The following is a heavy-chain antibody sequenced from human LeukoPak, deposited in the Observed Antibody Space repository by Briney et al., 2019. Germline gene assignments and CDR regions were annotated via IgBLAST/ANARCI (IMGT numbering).Heavy chain of an antibody. CDR1: GYTFTGYY. CDR3: ARVNYYDSSGYYLPFDY. CDR2: INSNSGGT. D-gene: IGHD3-22*01. J-gene: IGHJ4*02. Sequence: ASVKVSCKASGYTFTGYYMHWVRQAPGQGLEWMGWINSNSGGTNYAQKFQGRVTMTRDTSISTAYMELSRLRSDDTAVYYCARVNYYDSSGYYLPFDYWGQGTLVTVSS. V-gene: IGHV1-2*02.